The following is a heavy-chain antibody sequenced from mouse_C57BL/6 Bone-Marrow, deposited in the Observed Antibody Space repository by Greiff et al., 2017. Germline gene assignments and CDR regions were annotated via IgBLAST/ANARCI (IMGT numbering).Heavy chain of an antibody. CDR2: IDPSDSYT. D-gene: IGHD1-1*01. Sequence: QVQLQQPGAELVMPGASVKLSCKASGYTFTSYWMHWVKQRPGHGLEWIGEIDPSDSYTNYNQKFKGNSTLTVDKSSNTAYMQLISLTSEDSTVYCCAREEFITTVPFAYWGQGTLVTVSA. CDR3: AREEFITTVPFAY. CDR1: GYTFTSYW. J-gene: IGHJ3*01. V-gene: IGHV1-69*01.